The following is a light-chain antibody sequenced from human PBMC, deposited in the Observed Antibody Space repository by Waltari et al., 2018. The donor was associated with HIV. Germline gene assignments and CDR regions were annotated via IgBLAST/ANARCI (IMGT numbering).Light chain of an antibody. CDR2: RDV. CDR1: ISTLGSKT. Sequence: QSVLTQSPSASGTPGQRVIIACSGNISTLGSKTVNWYRQLPGTAPKLLIYRDVKRPSGVPDRFSGSKSGTSASLAISGLQSEDEADYYCAAWDDSLNSYVFGPGTKVTVL. V-gene: IGLV1-44*01. J-gene: IGLJ1*01. CDR3: AAWDDSLNSYV.